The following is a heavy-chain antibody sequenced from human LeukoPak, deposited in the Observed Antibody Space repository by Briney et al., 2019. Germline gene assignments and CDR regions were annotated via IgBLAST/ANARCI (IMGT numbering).Heavy chain of an antibody. J-gene: IGHJ3*02. CDR2: ISSSSSYI. CDR1: GFTFSSYS. Sequence: AGGSLRLSCAASGFTFSSYSMNWVRQAPGKGLGWVSSISSSSSYIYYADSVKGRFTISRDNAKNSLYLQMDSLRAEDTAVYYCASDILTGFGAFDIWGQGTMVTVSS. V-gene: IGHV3-21*01. CDR3: ASDILTGFGAFDI. D-gene: IGHD3-9*01.